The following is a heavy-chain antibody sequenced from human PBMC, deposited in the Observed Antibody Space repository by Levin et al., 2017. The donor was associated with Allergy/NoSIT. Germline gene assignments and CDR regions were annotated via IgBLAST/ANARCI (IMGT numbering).Heavy chain of an antibody. V-gene: IGHV3-15*01. CDR1: GFTFSNAW. J-gene: IGHJ4*02. D-gene: IGHD5-18*01. Sequence: PGGSLRLSCAASGFTFSNAWMSWVRQAPGKGLEWVGRIKSKTDGGTTDYAAPVKGRFTISRDDSKNTLYLQMNSLKTEDTAVYYCTTDDEWIQLWKKKPNDYWGQGTLVTVSS. CDR3: TTDDEWIQLWKKKPNDY. CDR2: IKSKTDGGTT.